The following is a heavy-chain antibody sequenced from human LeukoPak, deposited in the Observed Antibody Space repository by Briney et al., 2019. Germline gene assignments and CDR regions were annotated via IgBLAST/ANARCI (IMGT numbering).Heavy chain of an antibody. D-gene: IGHD2-15*01. V-gene: IGHV4-59*08. CDR1: GGSISSYY. CDR3: ASLLGGGRPRLFDY. J-gene: IGHJ4*02. CDR2: IYYSGST. Sequence: ASETLSLTCTVSGGSISSYYWSWIRQPPGKGLEWIGYIYYSGSTNYNPSLKSRVTISVDTSKNQFSLKLSSVTAADTAVYYCASLLGGGRPRLFDYWGQGTLVTVSS.